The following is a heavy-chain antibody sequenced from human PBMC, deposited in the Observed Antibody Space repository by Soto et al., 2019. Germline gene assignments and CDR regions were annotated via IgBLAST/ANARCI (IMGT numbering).Heavy chain of an antibody. CDR1: GYSFTSYW. CDR3: ARHQDYSSYDGLAYYYGMDV. D-gene: IGHD4-4*01. V-gene: IGHV5-51*01. J-gene: IGHJ6*02. Sequence: GESLKISCKGSGYSFTSYWIGWVRQMPGKGLEWMGIIYPGDSDTRYSPSFQGQVTISADKSISTAYLQWSSLKASDTAMSYCARHQDYSSYDGLAYYYGMDVWGQGTTVTVSS. CDR2: IYPGDSDT.